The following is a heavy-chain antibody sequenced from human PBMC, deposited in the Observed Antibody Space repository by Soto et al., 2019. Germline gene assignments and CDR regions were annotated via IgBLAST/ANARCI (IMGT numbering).Heavy chain of an antibody. CDR1: GGTFSSYT. V-gene: IGHV1-69*04. Sequence: SVKVSCKASGGTFSSYTISWVRQAPGQGLEWMGRIIPILGIANYAQKFQGRVTITADKSTSTAYMELSSLRSEDTAVYYCAREGAALRYFDWLLHPFDYWGQGTLVTVSS. D-gene: IGHD3-9*01. CDR2: IIPILGIA. J-gene: IGHJ4*02. CDR3: AREGAALRYFDWLLHPFDY.